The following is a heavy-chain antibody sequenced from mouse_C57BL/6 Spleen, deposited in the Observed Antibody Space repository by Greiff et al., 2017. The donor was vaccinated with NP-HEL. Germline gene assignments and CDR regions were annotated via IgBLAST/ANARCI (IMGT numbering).Heavy chain of an antibody. D-gene: IGHD2-4*01. CDR1: GYTFTSYW. CDR3: ARFYYDYDAGGFYAMDY. V-gene: IGHV1-55*01. Sequence: VQLQQPGAELVKPGASVKMSCKASGYTFTSYWITWVKQRPGQGLEWIGDIYPGSGSTNYNEKFKSKATLTVDTSSSTAYMQLSSLTSEDSAVYYCARFYYDYDAGGFYAMDYWGQGTSVTVSS. CDR2: IYPGSGST. J-gene: IGHJ4*01.